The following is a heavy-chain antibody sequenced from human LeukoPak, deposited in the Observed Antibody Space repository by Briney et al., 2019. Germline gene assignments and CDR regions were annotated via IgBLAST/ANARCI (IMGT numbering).Heavy chain of an antibody. J-gene: IGHJ3*02. D-gene: IGHD3-10*01. CDR3: ARHLGGSGSGDAFDI. CDR1: GGSISSTIYY. CDR2: IYYGGKT. V-gene: IGHV4-39*01. Sequence: PSETLSLTCTVSGGSISSTIYYCAWIRQPPGKGLEWIGSIYYGGKTYYNPSLKSRVTTSVDTSKNQFSLKLNSVTAADTAVYYCARHLGGSGSGDAFDIWGQGTVVTVSS.